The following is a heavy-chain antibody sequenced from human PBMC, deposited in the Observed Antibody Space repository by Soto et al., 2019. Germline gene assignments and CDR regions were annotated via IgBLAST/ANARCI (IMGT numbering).Heavy chain of an antibody. CDR1: GYTFTSYG. D-gene: IGHD4-17*01. CDR3: ARDVLYDYGDSQKNRFDS. CDR2: ISAYNGNT. V-gene: IGHV1-18*01. Sequence: ASVKVSCKASGYTFTSYGISWVRQAPGQGLEWMGWISAYNGNTNYAQKLQGRVTMTTDTSTSTAYMELRSLRSDDTAVYYCARDVLYDYGDSQKNRFDSRGQGSLVPVSS. J-gene: IGHJ5*01.